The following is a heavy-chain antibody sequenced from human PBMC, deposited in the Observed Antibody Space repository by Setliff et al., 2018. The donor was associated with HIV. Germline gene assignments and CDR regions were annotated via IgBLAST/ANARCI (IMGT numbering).Heavy chain of an antibody. V-gene: IGHV4-38-2*02. Sequence: SETLSLTCTVSGYSISSGYYWGWIRQPPGKGLEWIGSIYHSGSTYYNPSLKSRVTISVDTSKNQFSLKLSSVTASDTAVYYCARAAAGNTGPFDLWGQGSPVTVSS. CDR3: ARAAAGNTGPFDL. J-gene: IGHJ4*02. CDR1: GYSISSGYY. CDR2: IYHSGST. D-gene: IGHD4-17*01.